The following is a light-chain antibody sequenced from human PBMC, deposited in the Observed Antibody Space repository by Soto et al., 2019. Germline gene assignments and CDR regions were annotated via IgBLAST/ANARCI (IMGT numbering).Light chain of an antibody. CDR3: QQSYSSPPT. CDR1: QSISFY. Sequence: DIQMTQSPSSLSASVGDRVTITCRASQSISFYLNWYQQKPGNAPKVLIYAASNLQTGVPSRFSGSGSGTDFTLTINSLQPEDFATYSCQQSYSSPPTFGGGTKVDIK. V-gene: IGKV1-39*01. CDR2: AAS. J-gene: IGKJ4*01.